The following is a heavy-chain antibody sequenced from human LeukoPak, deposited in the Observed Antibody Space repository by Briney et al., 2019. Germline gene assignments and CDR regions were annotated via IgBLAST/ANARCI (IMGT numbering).Heavy chain of an antibody. D-gene: IGHD2-2*01. CDR1: GYTFTSYD. J-gene: IGHJ6*03. CDR3: ARGVVPAAIDYYYYYMDV. V-gene: IGHV1-8*01. CDR2: MNPNSGNT. Sequence: ASVKVSCKVSGYTFTSYDINWVRQATGQGLEWMGWMNPNSGNTGYAQKFQGRVTMTRNTSISTAYMELSSLRSEDTAVYYCARGVVPAAIDYYYYYMDVWGKGTTVTVSS.